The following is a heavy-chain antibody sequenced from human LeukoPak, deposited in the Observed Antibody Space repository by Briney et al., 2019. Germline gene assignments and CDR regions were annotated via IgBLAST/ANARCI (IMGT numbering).Heavy chain of an antibody. CDR2: INPNSGGT. D-gene: IGHD1-26*01. CDR1: GYTFTGYY. CDR3: ASSGSYYTWWFDP. Sequence: GASVKVSCKASGYTFTGYYMHWVRQAPGQGLERMGWINPNSGGTNYAQKFQGRVTMTRDTSISTAYMELSRLRSDDTAVYYCASSGSYYTWWFDPWGQGTLVTVSS. J-gene: IGHJ5*02. V-gene: IGHV1-2*02.